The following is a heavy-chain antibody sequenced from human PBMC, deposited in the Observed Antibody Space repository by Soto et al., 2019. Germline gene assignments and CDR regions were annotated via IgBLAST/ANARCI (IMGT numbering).Heavy chain of an antibody. CDR2: ISTYNGYT. D-gene: IGHD2-15*01. Sequence: QVQLVQSGAEVKKPGASVKVSCKASGYSFTTYGIAWVRQAPGQGLEWMGWISTYNGYTDQAQNLQGRVIMPTHTTXATAYVELRILRSDDTAVYYCATGGSRPYYYYGMDVWGPGTTVSFS. V-gene: IGHV1-18*01. J-gene: IGHJ6*01. CDR3: ATGGSRPYYYYGMDV. CDR1: GYSFTTYG.